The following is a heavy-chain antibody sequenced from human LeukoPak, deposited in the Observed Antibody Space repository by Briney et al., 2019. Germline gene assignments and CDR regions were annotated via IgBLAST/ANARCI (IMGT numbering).Heavy chain of an antibody. CDR3: ARAPGYCSSTSCFYYYYYGMDV. CDR2: IYYSGST. D-gene: IGHD2-2*01. CDR1: GGSISSGGYY. V-gene: IGHV4-31*03. J-gene: IGHJ6*02. Sequence: PSQTLSLTCTVSGGSISSGGYYWSWIRQHPGKGLEWIRYIYYSGSTYYNPSLKSRVTISVDTSKNQSSLKLSSVTAADTAVYYCARAPGYCSSTSCFYYYYYGMDVWGQGTTVTVSS.